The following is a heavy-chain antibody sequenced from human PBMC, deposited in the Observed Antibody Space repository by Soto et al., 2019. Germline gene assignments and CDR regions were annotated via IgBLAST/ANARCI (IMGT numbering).Heavy chain of an antibody. V-gene: IGHV3-74*01. D-gene: IGHD6-19*01. CDR2: INSDGSTT. CDR1: GFTFSSYW. Sequence: PVGSLRLSCAASGFTFSSYWMHWVRQAPGKGLVWVSRINSDGSTTSYADSVKGRFTISRDNAKNTLYLQMNSLRVEDTAVYFCARVAVGRYDFDYWGQGTLVTVSS. CDR3: ARVAVGRYDFDY. J-gene: IGHJ4*02.